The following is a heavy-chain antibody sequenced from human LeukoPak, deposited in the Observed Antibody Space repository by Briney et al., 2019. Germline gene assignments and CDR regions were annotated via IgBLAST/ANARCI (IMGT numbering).Heavy chain of an antibody. CDR2: IYHTGTT. Sequence: SETLSLTCAVSNSSTNWCSWVRQPPGKGLEWIGEIYHTGTTNYNPSLKSRVTISVDKSKNQFSLKLSSVTAADTAIYYCARVHSGSFGSDFWGQGTLVTVSS. D-gene: IGHD1-26*01. CDR1: NSSTNW. V-gene: IGHV4-4*02. CDR3: ARVHSGSFGSDF. J-gene: IGHJ4*02.